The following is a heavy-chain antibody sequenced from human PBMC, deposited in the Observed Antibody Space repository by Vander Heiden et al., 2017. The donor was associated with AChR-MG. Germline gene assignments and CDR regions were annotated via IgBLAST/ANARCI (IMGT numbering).Heavy chain of an antibody. V-gene: IGHV3-48*01. CDR3: ARGMTTVPTY. CDR1: GFTLSSYS. D-gene: IGHD4-17*01. CDR2: ISSSSSTI. J-gene: IGHJ4*02. Sequence: EVQLVESGGGLVQLGGSLRLSCAASGFTLSSYSLNWVRQAPGKGLEWVSYISSSSSTIYYAESVKGRVTISRDNAKNSLYLQMNSLRAEDTAVYYCARGMTTVPTYWGQGTLVTVSS.